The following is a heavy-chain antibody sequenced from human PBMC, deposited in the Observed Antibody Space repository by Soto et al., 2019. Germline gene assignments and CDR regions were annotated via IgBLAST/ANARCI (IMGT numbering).Heavy chain of an antibody. V-gene: IGHV5-10-1*01. Sequence: PGESLKISCKTSGYSFIFYWVTWVRQVPGKGLDYVGKIDPSDSYTEYNPSFEGHVTISSDKPTATSYLHWNTLEASDTAIYYCARSNEPGEGIYWGQGTLVPVSS. CDR1: GYSFIFYW. D-gene: IGHD7-27*01. CDR2: IDPSDSYT. CDR3: ARSNEPGEGIY. J-gene: IGHJ4*01.